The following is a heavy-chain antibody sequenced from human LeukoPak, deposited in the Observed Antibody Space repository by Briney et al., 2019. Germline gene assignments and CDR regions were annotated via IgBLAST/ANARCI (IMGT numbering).Heavy chain of an antibody. J-gene: IGHJ1*01. CDR1: GFTFRNHG. D-gene: IGHD3-16*01. V-gene: IGHV3-23*01. Sequence: GGSLRLSCAASGFTFRNHGMNWVRQAPGKGLEWVSGISPSGGITYYTDSVRGRFTISRDNSKNTVSLQMNSLRGEDTAVYYCAKDDDWGRFKDWGQGTLVTVSS. CDR2: ISPSGGIT. CDR3: AKDDDWGRFKD.